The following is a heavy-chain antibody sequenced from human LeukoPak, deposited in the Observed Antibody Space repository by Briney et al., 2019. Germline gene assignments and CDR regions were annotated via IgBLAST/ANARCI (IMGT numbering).Heavy chain of an antibody. D-gene: IGHD6-19*01. J-gene: IGHJ6*03. CDR3: ARVAYSSGWSDYYYYMDV. CDR2: IKQDGSEK. V-gene: IGHV3-7*03. Sequence: GGSLRLSCAASGFTFSSYWMSWVRQAPGKGLEWVANIKQDGSEKYYVDSVKGRFTISRDNAKNSLYLQMNSLRAEDTALYYCARVAYSSGWSDYYYYMDVWGKGTTVTVSS. CDR1: GFTFSSYW.